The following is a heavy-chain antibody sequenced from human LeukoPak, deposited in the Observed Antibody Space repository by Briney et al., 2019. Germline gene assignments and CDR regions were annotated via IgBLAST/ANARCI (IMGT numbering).Heavy chain of an antibody. J-gene: IGHJ3*02. V-gene: IGHV3-73*01. CDR3: TPHYASGSVQRAFDI. CDR1: GFTFSGSA. CDR2: IRSKANGYAT. D-gene: IGHD3-10*01. Sequence: GGSLRLSCAASGFTFSGSAMHWVRQASGKGLEWVGRIRSKANGYATAYAASGQGRFTISRDDSKIAAHLQMNRLETEDTPEYYCTPHYASGSVQRAFDIGGQGTMVTVS.